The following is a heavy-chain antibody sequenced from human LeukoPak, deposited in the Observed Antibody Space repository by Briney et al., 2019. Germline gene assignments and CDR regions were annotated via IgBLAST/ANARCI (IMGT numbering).Heavy chain of an antibody. CDR1: GYIFTGYY. J-gene: IGHJ6*03. Sequence: SVRVSCKASGYIFTGYYIHWVRQAPGQGLEWMGGIIPIFGTANYAQKFQGRVTITADESTSTAYMELSSLRSEDTAVYYCASDYCTNGVCRRYYYYYMDVWGKGTTVTVSS. D-gene: IGHD2-8*01. CDR3: ASDYCTNGVCRRYYYYYMDV. CDR2: IIPIFGTA. V-gene: IGHV1-69*13.